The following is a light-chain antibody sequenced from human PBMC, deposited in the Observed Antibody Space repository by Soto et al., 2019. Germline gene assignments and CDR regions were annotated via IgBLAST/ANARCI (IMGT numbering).Light chain of an antibody. CDR1: NIGTKS. V-gene: IGLV3-21*02. J-gene: IGLJ2*01. Sequence: SYELTQPPSVSVAPGQPARIACGGKNIGTKSVHWYQQKPGQAPVLVVYDDSDRPSGIPERLSGSNSGNTATLTISRVEAGDEADYYCQVWDSSSDRVVFGGGTKLTVL. CDR2: DDS. CDR3: QVWDSSSDRVV.